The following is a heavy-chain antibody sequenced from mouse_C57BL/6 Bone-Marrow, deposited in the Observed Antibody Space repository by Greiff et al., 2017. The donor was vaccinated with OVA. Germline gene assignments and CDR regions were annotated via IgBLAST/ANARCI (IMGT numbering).Heavy chain of an antibody. CDR2: INPSSGYT. CDR1: GYTFTSYT. Sequence: VQLQQSGAELARPGASVKMSSKASGYTFTSYTMHWVKQRPGQGLEWIGYINPSSGYTKYNQKFKDKATLTADKSSSTAYMQLSSLTSEDSAVYYCAREDGNWFAYWGQGTLVTVSA. CDR3: AREDGNWFAY. D-gene: IGHD2-1*01. J-gene: IGHJ3*01. V-gene: IGHV1-4*01.